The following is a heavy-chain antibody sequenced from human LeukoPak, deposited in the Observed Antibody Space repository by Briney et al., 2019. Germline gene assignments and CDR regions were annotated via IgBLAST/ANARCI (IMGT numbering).Heavy chain of an antibody. CDR1: GGTFSSYA. V-gene: IGHV1-69*05. Sequence: AASVKVSCKASGGTFSSYAISWVRQAPGQGLEWMGRIIPIFGTANYAQKFQGRVTITTDESTSTAYMELSSLRSEDTAVYYCARDSSSSYYYYYMDVWGKGTTVTVSS. D-gene: IGHD6-6*01. J-gene: IGHJ6*03. CDR3: ARDSSSSYYYYYMDV. CDR2: IIPIFGTA.